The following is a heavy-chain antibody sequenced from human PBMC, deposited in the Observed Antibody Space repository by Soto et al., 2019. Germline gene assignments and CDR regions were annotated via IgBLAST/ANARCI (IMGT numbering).Heavy chain of an antibody. CDR1: GFTFSSYG. D-gene: IGHD3-22*01. CDR3: AREDYYNDSSGPPRY. Sequence: QVQLVESGGGVVQPGRYLRLSCAAYGFTFSSYGMHWVRQAPGKGLEWVAVIWYDGSKKYYPDSVKGRFTISRDNTKNTLYLQMNSLRAENTAVYYCAREDYYNDSSGPPRYWGQGTLVTVSS. CDR2: IWYDGSKK. J-gene: IGHJ4*02. V-gene: IGHV3-33*01.